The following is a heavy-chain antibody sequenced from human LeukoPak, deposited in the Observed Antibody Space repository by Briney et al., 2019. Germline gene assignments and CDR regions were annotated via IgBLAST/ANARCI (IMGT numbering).Heavy chain of an antibody. J-gene: IGHJ4*02. D-gene: IGHD3-9*01. CDR2: ISAYNGNT. CDR3: ARPNYDILTGSPDYFDY. V-gene: IGHV1-18*01. Sequence: ASVKVSCKASGYTFTSYGISWVRQAPGQGLERMGWISAYNGNTNYAQKLQGRVTMTTDTSTSTAYMELRSLRSDDTAVYYCARPNYDILTGSPDYFDYWGQGTLVTVSS. CDR1: GYTFTSYG.